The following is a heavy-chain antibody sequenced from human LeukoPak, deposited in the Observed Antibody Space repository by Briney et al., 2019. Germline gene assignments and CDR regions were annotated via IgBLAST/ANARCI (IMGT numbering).Heavy chain of an antibody. Sequence: GGSLRLSCAASGFTFRSYSMNSVRQAPGKGLEWVSFISGMSSTIYYADSVKGRFTISRDNAKNSVYLQMNSLRDEDTAVYYCARDSSDAYNPEPGYWGQGTLVTVSS. D-gene: IGHD5-24*01. CDR3: ARDSSDAYNPEPGY. J-gene: IGHJ4*02. CDR2: ISGMSSTI. CDR1: GFTFRSYS. V-gene: IGHV3-48*02.